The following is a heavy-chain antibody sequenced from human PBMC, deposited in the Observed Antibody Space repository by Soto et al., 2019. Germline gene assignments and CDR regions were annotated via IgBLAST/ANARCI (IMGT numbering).Heavy chain of an antibody. Sequence: SETLSLTCAVYGGSFSGYYWTWIRQPPGTGLEWIGEINHSGSTNYNPSLKSRVTISVDTSKNQFSLKLTSVTASDTVVYYCARDKITGLFDYWGQGTLVTVSS. V-gene: IGHV4-34*01. D-gene: IGHD2-8*02. CDR1: GGSFSGYY. CDR3: ARDKITGLFDY. J-gene: IGHJ4*02. CDR2: INHSGST.